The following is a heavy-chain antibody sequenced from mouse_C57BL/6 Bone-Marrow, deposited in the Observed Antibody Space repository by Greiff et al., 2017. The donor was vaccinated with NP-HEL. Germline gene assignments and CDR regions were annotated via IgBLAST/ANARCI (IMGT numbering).Heavy chain of an antibody. CDR1: GYTFTGYL. CDR2: FYPGGGSL. J-gene: IGHJ3*01. CDR3: VRHEAPGFAY. Sequence: QVQLQQPGAALVKPGASVRLSCKSSGYTFTGYLINWVKQRSGQGLEWIGWFYPGGGSLKYIEQFKNKATLTADKSSSTVYMELSRLTSEDSAVYCCVRHEAPGFAYWGQGTLVTVSA. V-gene: IGHV1-62-2*01.